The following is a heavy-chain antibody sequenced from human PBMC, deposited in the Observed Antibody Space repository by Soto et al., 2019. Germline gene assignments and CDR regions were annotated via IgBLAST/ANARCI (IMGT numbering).Heavy chain of an antibody. V-gene: IGHV3-48*03. D-gene: IGHD5-18*01. J-gene: IGHJ4*02. CDR3: ARPAGGGYTYGYDY. CDR1: GFTFSTYE. Sequence: EVQLVESGGGLVQPGGSLRLSCAASGFTFSTYEMNWVRQAPGKGLECLSYISSSGTTIYYADSVKGRFTISSNNAKNSPYRQTNTMGPETTALYFSARPAGGGYTYGYDYWGQGTLVTVSS. CDR2: ISSSGTTI.